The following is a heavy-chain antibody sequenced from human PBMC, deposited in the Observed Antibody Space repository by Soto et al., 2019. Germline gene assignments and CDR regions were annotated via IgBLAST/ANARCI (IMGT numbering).Heavy chain of an antibody. J-gene: IGHJ4*02. CDR3: AARRTTVHY. Sequence: LRLSCAASGFTFSSYAMHWVRQAPGKGLEWVAVISYDGSNKYYADSVKGRFTISRDNSKNTLYLQTNSLRAEDTAVYYCAARRTTVHYWGQGTLVTVSS. D-gene: IGHD4-17*01. V-gene: IGHV3-30-3*01. CDR1: GFTFSSYA. CDR2: ISYDGSNK.